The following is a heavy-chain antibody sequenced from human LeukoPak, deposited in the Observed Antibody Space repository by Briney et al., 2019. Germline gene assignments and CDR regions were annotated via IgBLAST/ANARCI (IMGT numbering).Heavy chain of an antibody. Sequence: SETLSLTCTVSGGSISSGSYYWSWIRQPAGKGLEWIGRIYTSGSTNYNPSLKSRVTTSVDTSKNQFSLKLSSVTAADTAVYYCARDPLRYFDWLGMDVWGKGTTVTVSS. CDR1: GGSISSGSYY. D-gene: IGHD3-9*01. J-gene: IGHJ6*04. V-gene: IGHV4-61*02. CDR3: ARDPLRYFDWLGMDV. CDR2: IYTSGST.